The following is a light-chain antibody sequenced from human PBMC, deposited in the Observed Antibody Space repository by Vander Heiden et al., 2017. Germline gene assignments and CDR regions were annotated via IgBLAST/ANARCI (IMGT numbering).Light chain of an antibody. Sequence: QSALTQPASVSGSPGQSITISRTGTSSDVGGYKYVPWYQQHPGKAPKVMIYEVSDRPSGVSNRFSGSKSGNTASLTISGLQAEDEADYYCMSYTSSSTWVFGGGTKLTVL. CDR3: MSYTSSSTWV. J-gene: IGLJ3*02. CDR1: SSDVGGYKY. CDR2: EVS. V-gene: IGLV2-14*01.